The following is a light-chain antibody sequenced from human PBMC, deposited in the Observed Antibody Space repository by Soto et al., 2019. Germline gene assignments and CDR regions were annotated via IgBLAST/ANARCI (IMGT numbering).Light chain of an antibody. Sequence: QSALTQPPPVSGAPGQRVTISCTGSSSNIGAGYDVHWYQQLPGTAPKLLIYGNSNRPSGVPDRFSGSKSGTSASLAITGLQAEDEADYYCQSYDSSLSGSVVFGGGTQLTVL. J-gene: IGLJ2*01. CDR3: QSYDSSLSGSVV. V-gene: IGLV1-40*01. CDR1: SSNIGAGYD. CDR2: GNS.